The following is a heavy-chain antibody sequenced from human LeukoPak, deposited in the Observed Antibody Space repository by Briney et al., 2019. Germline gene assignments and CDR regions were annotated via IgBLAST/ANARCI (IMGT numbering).Heavy chain of an antibody. D-gene: IGHD6-13*01. CDR2: ISSSGGTI. CDR3: ARDVRAAAGKGNYYYAMDV. V-gene: IGHV3-48*04. Sequence: PGGSLRLSCAASGFTFSSYSMNWVRHAPGKGLERVSYISSSGGTIYYADSVKGRFTISRDNAKNSLYLQMNSLRAEDTAVYYCARDVRAAAGKGNYYYAMDVWGQGTTVTVSS. J-gene: IGHJ6*02. CDR1: GFTFSSYS.